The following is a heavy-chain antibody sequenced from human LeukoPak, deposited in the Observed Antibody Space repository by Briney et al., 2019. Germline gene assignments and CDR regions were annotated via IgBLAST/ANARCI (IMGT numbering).Heavy chain of an antibody. CDR2: ISYDGSNK. V-gene: IGHV3-30*01. J-gene: IGHJ4*02. D-gene: IGHD3-22*01. CDR1: GFTFSSYA. Sequence: GGSLRLSCAASGFTFSSYAMHWVRQAPGKGLEWVAVISYDGSNKYYADSVKGRFTISRDNSKNTLYLQMNSLRAEDTAVYYCASWEGTGSGYSIDYWGQGTLVTVSS. CDR3: ASWEGTGSGYSIDY.